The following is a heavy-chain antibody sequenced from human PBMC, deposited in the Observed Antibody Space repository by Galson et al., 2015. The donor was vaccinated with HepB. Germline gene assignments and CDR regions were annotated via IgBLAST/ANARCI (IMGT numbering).Heavy chain of an antibody. CDR1: GFTFSSYG. V-gene: IGHV3-30*03. D-gene: IGHD3-22*01. CDR3: ATKGYYYDSSGYRHRAFDI. Sequence: SLRLSCAASGFTFSSYGMHWVRQAPGKGLEWVAVISYDGSNKYYADSVKGRFTISRDNSKNTLYLQMNSLRAEDTAVYYCATKGYYYDSSGYRHRAFDIWGQGTMVTVSS. CDR2: ISYDGSNK. J-gene: IGHJ3*02.